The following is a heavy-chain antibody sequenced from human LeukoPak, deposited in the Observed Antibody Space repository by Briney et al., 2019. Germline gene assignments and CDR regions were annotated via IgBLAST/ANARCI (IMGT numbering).Heavy chain of an antibody. CDR3: ARDQSATGYYAH. CDR2: ISYDGSNK. D-gene: IGHD3-9*01. CDR1: GFTFSSYA. V-gene: IGHV3-30-3*01. Sequence: PGRSLRLSCAASGFTFSSYAMHWVRQAPGKGLEWVAVISYDGSNKYYADSVKGRFTISRDNSKNTLYLQMNSLRAEDTAVYYCARDQSATGYYAHWGQGTLVTVSS. J-gene: IGHJ4*02.